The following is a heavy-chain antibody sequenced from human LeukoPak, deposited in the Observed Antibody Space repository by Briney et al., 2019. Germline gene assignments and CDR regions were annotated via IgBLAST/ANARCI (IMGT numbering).Heavy chain of an antibody. CDR2: ISSSGSTI. CDR1: GFTFSDYY. Sequence: GGSLRLSCAASGFTFSDYYMSWIRQGPGKGLEWVSYISSSGSTIYYADSVKGRFTISRDNAKKSLYLQMNNLRAEDTAVYYCARSSNYGSGADYWGQGTLVTVSS. J-gene: IGHJ4*02. D-gene: IGHD3-10*01. V-gene: IGHV3-11*01. CDR3: ARSSNYGSGADY.